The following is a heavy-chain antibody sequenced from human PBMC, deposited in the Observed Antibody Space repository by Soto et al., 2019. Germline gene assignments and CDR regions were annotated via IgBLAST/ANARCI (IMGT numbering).Heavy chain of an antibody. CDR1: GGSISSSSYY. CDR3: ARLQYQHYYYYGMDV. Sequence: SETLSLTCTVSGGSISSSSYYWGWIRQPPGKGLEWIGSIYYSGSTYYNPSLKSRVTISVDTSKNQFSLKLSSVTAADMAVYYCARLQYQHYYYYGMDVWGQGTTVTVSS. J-gene: IGHJ6*02. V-gene: IGHV4-39*01. D-gene: IGHD2-2*01. CDR2: IYYSGST.